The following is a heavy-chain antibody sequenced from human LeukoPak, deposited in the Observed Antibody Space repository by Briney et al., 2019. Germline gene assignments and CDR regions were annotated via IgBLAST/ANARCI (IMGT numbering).Heavy chain of an antibody. Sequence: GGSLRLYCAASGITFHTYGFHWVRQAPGKGLEWVAVIGYDGSNQHYADSVKGRFTVSRDNSKNTLYLETNSLRAEDTAVYYCTRALHDSGDYWFDPWGQGTLVTVSS. V-gene: IGHV3-30*12. D-gene: IGHD4-17*01. CDR1: GITFHTYG. CDR2: IGYDGSNQ. J-gene: IGHJ5*02. CDR3: TRALHDSGDYWFDP.